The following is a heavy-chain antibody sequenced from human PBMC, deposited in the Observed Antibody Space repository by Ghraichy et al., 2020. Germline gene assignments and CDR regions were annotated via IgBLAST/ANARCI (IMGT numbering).Heavy chain of an antibody. V-gene: IGHV4-59*01. J-gene: IGHJ6*03. CDR1: GGSISDYY. Sequence: SQTLLLTCTVSGGSISDYYWSWIRQPPGKGLEWIGYIYYTGSTDYNPSLNSRVTISVDTSKTQYSLKVTSVTAADTAVYYCARGYNWYMDVWGKGDHGHRLL. CDR3: ARGYNWYMDV. CDR2: IYYTGST.